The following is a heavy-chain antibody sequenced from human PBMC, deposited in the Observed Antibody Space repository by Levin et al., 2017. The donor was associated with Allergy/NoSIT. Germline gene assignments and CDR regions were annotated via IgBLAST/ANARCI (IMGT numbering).Heavy chain of an antibody. Sequence: GGSLRLSCAGSQFTFSTYHMSWVRQAPGKGLEWVSAISGSGDSTYYADSVKGRFTVSRDYSKNTLYLQLNSLRAEDAAVYYCAKRSRPTGGPFDIWGQGTMVTVSS. CDR3: AKRSRPTGGPFDI. V-gene: IGHV3-23*01. J-gene: IGHJ3*02. D-gene: IGHD6-25*01. CDR1: QFTFSTYH. CDR2: ISGSGDST.